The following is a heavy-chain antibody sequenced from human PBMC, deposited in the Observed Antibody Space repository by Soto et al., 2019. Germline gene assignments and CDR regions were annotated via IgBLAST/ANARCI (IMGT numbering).Heavy chain of an antibody. CDR2: IRTISSAI. CDR3: ATETPAVAS. CDR1: GFTFSDYP. J-gene: IGHJ4*02. D-gene: IGHD2-15*01. Sequence: QLVESGGGLVQPGGSLRLSCAASGFTFSDYPMNWVRQAPGKGLEWVSSIRTISSAIYFADSVRGPFTISRDNARNSLYLQMTSLRDEDTAVYDCATETPAVASWGQGTLVTVSS. V-gene: IGHV3-48*02.